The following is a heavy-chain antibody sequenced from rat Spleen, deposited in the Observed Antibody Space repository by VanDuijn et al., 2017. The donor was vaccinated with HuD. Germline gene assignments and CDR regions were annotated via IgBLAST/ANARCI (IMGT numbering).Heavy chain of an antibody. CDR3: TRVGYSSFLRYFEY. CDR1: GFSLTTYH. V-gene: IGHV2-43*01. J-gene: IGHJ2*01. CDR2: IWTGGNT. D-gene: IGHD1-2*01. Sequence: QVQLKESGPGLVQPSQTLSLTCTVSGFSLTTYHVSWVRQPPGKGLEWMGVIWTGGNTAYNSLLKSRLSISRDTTKSQVFLKRNSLQTEDTATYYCTRVGYSSFLRYFEYWGQGVMVTVSS.